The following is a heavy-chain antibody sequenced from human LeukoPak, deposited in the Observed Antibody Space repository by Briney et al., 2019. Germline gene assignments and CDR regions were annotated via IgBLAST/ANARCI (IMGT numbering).Heavy chain of an antibody. V-gene: IGHV4-39*01. CDR3: AGLVVGTATIDY. CDR2: IYYSGST. D-gene: IGHD2-21*02. CDR1: GGSISSSSYY. J-gene: IGHJ4*02. Sequence: SETLSLTCTVSGGSISSSSYYWGWIRQPPGKGLEWIGTIYYSGSTYYNPSLKSRVTISVDTSKNQFSLRLRSVTAADTAVYYCAGLVVGTATIDYWGQGTLVTVSS.